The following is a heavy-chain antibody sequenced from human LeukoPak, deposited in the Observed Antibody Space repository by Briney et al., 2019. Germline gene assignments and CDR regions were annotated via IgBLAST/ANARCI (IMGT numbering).Heavy chain of an antibody. V-gene: IGHV3-23*01. CDR3: AKAPIVVVPAAFDY. CDR2: ISSSGGST. J-gene: IGHJ4*02. Sequence: GGSLRLSCAVSGFTFSNYAMTWVRQAPGKGLEWVSTISSSGGSTYYADSVKGRFTISRDNSKNTLYLQMNSLRAEDTAVYYCAKAPIVVVPAAFDYWGQGTLVTVSS. D-gene: IGHD2-2*01. CDR1: GFTFSNYA.